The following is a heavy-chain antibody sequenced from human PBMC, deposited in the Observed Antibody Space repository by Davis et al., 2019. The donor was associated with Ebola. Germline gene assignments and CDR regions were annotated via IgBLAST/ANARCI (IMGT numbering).Heavy chain of an antibody. V-gene: IGHV2-70*11. CDR3: ARSTGYYYYGMDV. D-gene: IGHD1-14*01. CDR1: GGSFSGYY. J-gene: IGHJ6*02. CDR2: IDWDDDK. Sequence: TLSLTCAVYGGSFSGYYWSWIRQPPGKALEWLARIDWDDDKYYSTYLKTRLTISKDTSKNQVVLTMTNMDPVDTATYYCARSTGYYYYGMDVWGQGTTVTVSS.